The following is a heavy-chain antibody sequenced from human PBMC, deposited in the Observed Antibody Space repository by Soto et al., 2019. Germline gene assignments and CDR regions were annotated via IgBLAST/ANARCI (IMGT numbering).Heavy chain of an antibody. D-gene: IGHD6-19*01. Sequence: QVQLQQWGAGLLKPSETLSLTCAVYGGSFSGYYWSWIRQPPGKGLEWIGEINHSGSTNYNPSLKSRVTISVDTSKNQFSLKLSSVTAADTAVYYCARGRGSGWYYWGQGTLVTVSS. CDR1: GGSFSGYY. V-gene: IGHV4-34*01. CDR3: ARGRGSGWYY. CDR2: INHSGST. J-gene: IGHJ4*02.